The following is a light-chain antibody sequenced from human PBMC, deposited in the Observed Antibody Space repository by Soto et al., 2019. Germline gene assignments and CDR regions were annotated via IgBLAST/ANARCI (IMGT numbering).Light chain of an antibody. CDR1: QSISFW. Sequence: DIQMTQSPSTLSASVGGRVTITCRASQSISFWLAWFQQKPGKAPKLLIYDASSLESGVPSRFSGSGSGTEFTLTISSLQPDDFATYYCQQYNSYSTFGQGTKVDIK. CDR2: DAS. J-gene: IGKJ1*01. CDR3: QQYNSYST. V-gene: IGKV1-5*01.